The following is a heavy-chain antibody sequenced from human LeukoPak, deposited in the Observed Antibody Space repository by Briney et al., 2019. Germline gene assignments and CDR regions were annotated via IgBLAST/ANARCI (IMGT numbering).Heavy chain of an antibody. CDR1: GFTFSSHG. Sequence: TGGSLRLSCAASGFTFSSHGMNWVRQAPGKGLEWVSGISPRGDITYYADSVKGRFTVSRDNFKNTLYLEVISLTAEDTAVYYCAKEGVSSGENDYWGQGTLVTVSS. V-gene: IGHV3-23*01. J-gene: IGHJ4*02. CDR2: ISPRGDIT. CDR3: AKEGVSSGENDY. D-gene: IGHD3-22*01.